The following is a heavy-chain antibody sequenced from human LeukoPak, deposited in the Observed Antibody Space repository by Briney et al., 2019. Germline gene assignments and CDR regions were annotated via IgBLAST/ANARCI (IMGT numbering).Heavy chain of an antibody. V-gene: IGHV3-21*01. CDR1: GFTFSSYS. D-gene: IGHD6-19*01. CDR3: ARNPSGWYERWFDP. Sequence: GGSLRLSCAASGFTFSSYSMNWVRQAPGKGLEWVSSISSSSSYIYYADSVKGRFTISRDNAKNSLYLQMNSLRAEDTAVYYCARNPSGWYERWFDPWGQGTLVTVSS. CDR2: ISSSSSYI. J-gene: IGHJ5*02.